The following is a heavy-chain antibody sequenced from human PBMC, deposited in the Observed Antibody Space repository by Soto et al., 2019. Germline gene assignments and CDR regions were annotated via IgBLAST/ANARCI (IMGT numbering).Heavy chain of an antibody. CDR1: GYTLTDYY. J-gene: IGHJ4*02. Sequence: QVQLVQSGAEVKKPGASVKVSCKASGYTLTDYYMHWVRQAPGQGLEWMGWINPNSGGTNYAQKLQGWVTMTRDTSISKAYMEMNRLTFDDTAVYYCARSLLWFGDNSHAFDYWGQGTLVTVSS. CDR2: INPNSGGT. D-gene: IGHD3-10*01. CDR3: ARSLLWFGDNSHAFDY. V-gene: IGHV1-2*04.